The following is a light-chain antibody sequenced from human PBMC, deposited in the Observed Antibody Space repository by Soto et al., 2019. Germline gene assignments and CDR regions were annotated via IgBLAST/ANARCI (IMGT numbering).Light chain of an antibody. CDR3: QQYNSYSRT. CDR2: DAS. CDR1: QSISSW. J-gene: IGKJ1*01. Sequence: DIHMTQSPSTLSASLGDRVTITCRASQSISSWLAWYQQKPGKAPKLLIYDASSLESGVPSRFSGSGSGTEFTLTISSLQPDDFATYYCQQYNSYSRTFGQGTKVDIK. V-gene: IGKV1-5*01.